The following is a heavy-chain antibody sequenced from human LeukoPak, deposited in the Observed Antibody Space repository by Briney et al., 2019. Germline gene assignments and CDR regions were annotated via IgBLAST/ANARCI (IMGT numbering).Heavy chain of an antibody. D-gene: IGHD3-10*01. CDR2: IYYSGST. CDR1: GFTFSDYY. CDR3: VRDLWGSGSFPFYYYYGMDV. V-gene: IGHV4-31*02. Sequence: LRLSCAASGFTFSDYYWSWIRQHPGKGLEWIGCIYYSGSTYYNPSLKSRVTISVDTSKNQFSLKLSSVTAADTAVYYCVRDLWGSGSFPFYYYYGMDVWGQGTTVTVSS. J-gene: IGHJ6*02.